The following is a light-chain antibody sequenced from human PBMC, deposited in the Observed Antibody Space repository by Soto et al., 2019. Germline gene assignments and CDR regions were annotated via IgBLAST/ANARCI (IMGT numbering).Light chain of an antibody. J-gene: IGKJ1*01. CDR1: QSITNW. CDR3: QQYKINSPWT. CDR2: KAS. Sequence: DIQMTQSPSTLSASVGDRVTITCRASQSITNWLAWYQQKPGKVPKLLIYKASTLESGVPSRFSGGGSRTEFTLTISSLQRDDFATYYCQQYKINSPWTFGQGTKVEIK. V-gene: IGKV1-5*03.